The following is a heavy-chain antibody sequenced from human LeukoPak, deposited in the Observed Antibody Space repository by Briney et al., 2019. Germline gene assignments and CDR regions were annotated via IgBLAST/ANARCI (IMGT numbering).Heavy chain of an antibody. Sequence: PSETLSLTCAVYGGSFSGYYWSWIRQPPGKGLEWIGEINHSGSTNYNPSLKSRVTISVDTSKNQFSLKLSSVTAADTAVYYCASGYCSSTSCYYDYWGQGTLVTVSS. CDR2: INHSGST. J-gene: IGHJ4*02. V-gene: IGHV4-34*01. CDR1: GGSFSGYY. CDR3: ASGYCSSTSCYYDY. D-gene: IGHD2-2*01.